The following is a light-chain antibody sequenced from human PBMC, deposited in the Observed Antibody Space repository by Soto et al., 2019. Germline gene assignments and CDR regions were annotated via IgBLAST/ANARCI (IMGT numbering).Light chain of an antibody. V-gene: IGKV1-5*03. CDR2: KAS. CDR1: PIISRW. CDR3: QRYNSYSYT. J-gene: IGKJ2*01. Sequence: DIQMTQAPSTLSASVGDRVTITCRASPIISRWWGWYQQKPGKAPKLLIYKASSLESGVPSRFSGSGSGTEFTLTISSLQPDDFATYYCQRYNSYSYTFGHGTKLAIK.